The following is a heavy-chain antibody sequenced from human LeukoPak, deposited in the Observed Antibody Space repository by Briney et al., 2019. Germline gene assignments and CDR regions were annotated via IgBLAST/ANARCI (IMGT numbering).Heavy chain of an antibody. CDR2: IYSGGST. Sequence: GGSLRLSCAASGFTVSSNYMSWVRQAPGKGLEWVSVIYSGGSTYYADSVKGRFTISRDNSKNTLYLQMNSLRAEDTAVYYCARDKNEEWLRSFDYWGQGTLVTVSS. CDR3: ARDKNEEWLRSFDY. V-gene: IGHV3-66*02. D-gene: IGHD5-12*01. CDR1: GFTVSSNY. J-gene: IGHJ4*02.